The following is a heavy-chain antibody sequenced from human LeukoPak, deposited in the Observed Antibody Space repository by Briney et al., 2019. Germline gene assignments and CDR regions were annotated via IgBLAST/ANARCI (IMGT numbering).Heavy chain of an antibody. J-gene: IGHJ4*02. CDR2: ISADGQVT. Sequence: GGSLGLSCAGSGFAFGTYAMSWVRQAPGMGLEGFSSISADGQVTYYADSVEGRFTVSRDNSKSTLYLQLNSLRAEDTATYYCARNPYNTILYRLAHWGQGTLVTVSS. D-gene: IGHD3-10*01. V-gene: IGHV3-23*01. CDR1: GFAFGTYA. CDR3: ARNPYNTILYRLAH.